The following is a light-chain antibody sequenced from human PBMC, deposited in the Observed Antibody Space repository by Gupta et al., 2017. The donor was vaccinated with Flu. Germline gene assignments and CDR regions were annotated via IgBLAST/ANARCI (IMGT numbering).Light chain of an antibody. J-gene: IGLJ1*01. Sequence: QSALTQPASVSGSPGPSITISCTGTSSDVGGYNYVSWYQQHPGKAPKLMIYEVSNRPSGVSNRFSGYKSGNTASLTISGLQAEDEADYYCSSYTSSSTLYVFGTGTKVTVL. CDR2: EVS. CDR1: SSDVGGYNY. CDR3: SSYTSSSTLYV. V-gene: IGLV2-14*01.